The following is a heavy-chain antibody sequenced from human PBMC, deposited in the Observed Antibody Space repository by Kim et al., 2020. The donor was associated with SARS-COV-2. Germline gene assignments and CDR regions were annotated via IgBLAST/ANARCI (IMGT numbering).Heavy chain of an antibody. Sequence: GGSLRLSCRTSGFHFAVYGMTWVRQAPGKGLEWVGFLRSNTFGGTIEYAASVKGRFTISRDDSKAIAYLQLNSLKTEDKGVYYCVREQSVVITHRYYNY. CDR2: LRSNTFGGTI. CDR1: GFHFAVYG. V-gene: IGHV3-49*04. J-gene: IGHJ6*01. D-gene: IGHD3-22*01. CDR3: VREQSVVITHRYYNY.